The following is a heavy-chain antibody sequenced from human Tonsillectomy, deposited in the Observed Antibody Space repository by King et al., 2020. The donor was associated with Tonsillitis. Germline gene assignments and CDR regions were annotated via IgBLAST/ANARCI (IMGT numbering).Heavy chain of an antibody. D-gene: IGHD6-19*01. Sequence: KLVESGPEVKKPGTSVMLSCKASGFSFPNSATQWVRQARGQRLEWIGWIVVGSGNTNYAQKFQERVTITSDMSTSTAYMELSSLRSEDTAVYYCAADPLVGTAPFDIWGQGTMVTVSS. CDR1: GFSFPNSA. V-gene: IGHV1-58*02. CDR2: IVVGSGNT. CDR3: AADPLVGTAPFDI. J-gene: IGHJ3*02.